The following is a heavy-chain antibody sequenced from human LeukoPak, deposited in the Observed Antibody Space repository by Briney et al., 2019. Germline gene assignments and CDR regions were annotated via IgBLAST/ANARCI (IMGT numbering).Heavy chain of an antibody. D-gene: IGHD6-13*01. Sequence: ASVKVSCKASGYTFTSYDINWVRQATGQGLEWMGWMNPNSGNTGYAQKFQGRVTMTRNTSISTAYMELSSLRSEDTAVYYCARDKGLIAAAPRRAFDIWGQGTMVTVSS. CDR3: ARDKGLIAAAPRRAFDI. J-gene: IGHJ3*02. CDR1: GYTFTSYD. CDR2: MNPNSGNT. V-gene: IGHV1-8*01.